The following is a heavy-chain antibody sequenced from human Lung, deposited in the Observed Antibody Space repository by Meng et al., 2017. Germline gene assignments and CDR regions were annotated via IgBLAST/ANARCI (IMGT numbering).Heavy chain of an antibody. CDR2: INTDTGKP. V-gene: IGHV7-4-1*02. Sequence: VQLVQSGSELKKPGASVKVSLEPSGHTFSRYSMHWVRQAPGQGLEWMGWINTDTGKPTYAQGFTGRFVFSLDTSVRTAYLQISSLKAEDTAVYYCARDRGSSGWSNWFDPWGQGTLVTVSS. D-gene: IGHD6-13*01. CDR3: ARDRGSSGWSNWFDP. CDR1: GHTFSRYS. J-gene: IGHJ5*02.